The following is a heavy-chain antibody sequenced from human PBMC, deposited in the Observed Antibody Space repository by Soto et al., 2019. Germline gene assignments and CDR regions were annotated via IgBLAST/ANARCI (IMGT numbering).Heavy chain of an antibody. J-gene: IGHJ4*02. CDR2: IYYSGST. CDR1: GGSFSGYY. D-gene: IGHD6-13*01. Sequence: SETLSLTCAVYGGSFSGYYWSRIRQPPGKGLEWIGYIYYSGSTNYNPSLKSRVTISVDTSKNQFSLKLSSVTAADTAVYYCARGSSSWGDFDYWGQGTLVTVSS. V-gene: IGHV4-59*01. CDR3: ARGSSSWGDFDY.